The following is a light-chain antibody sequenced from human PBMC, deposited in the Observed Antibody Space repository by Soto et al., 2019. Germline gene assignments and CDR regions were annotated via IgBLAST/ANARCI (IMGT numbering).Light chain of an antibody. CDR1: ESIDNNF. CDR2: HAS. CDR3: QQYGSAPPT. V-gene: IGKV3-20*01. Sequence: EIELTQSPGTLSLSPGERATLSCRASESIDNNFLAWYQQKPGQAPRFLIYHASSRATGIPNRFSGSGSGTDFTLTISRLEPEDFAVYYCQQYGSAPPTFGPGTKVDVK. J-gene: IGKJ3*01.